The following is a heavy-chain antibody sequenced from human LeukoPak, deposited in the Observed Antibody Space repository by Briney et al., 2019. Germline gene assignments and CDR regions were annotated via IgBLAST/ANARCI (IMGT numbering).Heavy chain of an antibody. J-gene: IGHJ4*02. V-gene: IGHV3-23*01. Sequence: PGGSLRLSCVASGFTFNQYAMSWVRQAPGKGLEWVSTLSGSGGSAYYADSVKGRFTISRDNSKNTLFLQMDSLRAGDTAIYYCAKYGVGETYFGDYWGQGALVTVSS. CDR1: GFTFNQYA. CDR2: LSGSGGSA. D-gene: IGHD1-26*01. CDR3: AKYGVGETYFGDY.